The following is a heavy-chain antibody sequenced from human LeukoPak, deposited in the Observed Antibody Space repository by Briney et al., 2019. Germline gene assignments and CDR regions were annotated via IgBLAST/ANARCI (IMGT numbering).Heavy chain of an antibody. CDR1: GYTFTSYG. Sequence: ASVTVSCTASGYTFTSYGISWVRQAPGQGLEWMGWISAYNGNTNYAQKLQGRVTMTTDTPTSTAYMELRSLRSDDTAVYYCVKGGTADRVGWTHWGQGSLVTVFS. D-gene: IGHD7-27*01. J-gene: IGHJ4*02. V-gene: IGHV1-18*01. CDR3: VKGGTADRVGWTH. CDR2: ISAYNGNT.